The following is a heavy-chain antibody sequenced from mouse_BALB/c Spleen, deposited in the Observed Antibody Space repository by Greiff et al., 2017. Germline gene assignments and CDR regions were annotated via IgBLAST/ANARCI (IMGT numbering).Heavy chain of an antibody. CDR2: ILPGSGST. CDR1: GYTFSSYW. V-gene: IGHV1-9*01. D-gene: IGHD1-1*01. Sequence: VKLMESGAELMKPGASVKISCKATGYTFSSYWIEWVKQRPGHGLEWIGEILPGSGSTNYNEKFKGKATFTADTSSNTAYMQLSSLTSEDSAVYYCARRGYGSQYYFDYWGQGTTLTVSS. J-gene: IGHJ2*01. CDR3: ARRGYGSQYYFDY.